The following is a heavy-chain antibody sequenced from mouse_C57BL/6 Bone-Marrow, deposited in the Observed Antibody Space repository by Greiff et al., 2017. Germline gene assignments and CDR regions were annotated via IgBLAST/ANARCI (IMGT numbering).Heavy chain of an antibody. J-gene: IGHJ2*01. CDR1: GYAFSSYW. D-gene: IGHD2-3*01. Sequence: VQLQQSGAALVKPGASVKISCKASGYAFSSYWLNWVKQRPGKGLEWIGQIYPGDGETNYNGKFKGKATLTADKSSSTAYMQLSSLTSEDSAVYFCARRGRWLLFDYWGQGTTRTVSS. CDR3: ARRGRWLLFDY. V-gene: IGHV1-80*01. CDR2: IYPGDGET.